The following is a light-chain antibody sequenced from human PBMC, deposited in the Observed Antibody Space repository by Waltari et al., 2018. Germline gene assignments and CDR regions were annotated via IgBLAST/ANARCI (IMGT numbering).Light chain of an antibody. CDR2: YDS. CDR3: LVWHSTTDHHGV. Sequence: SYVVTQSPSVSVAPGETARITCGGENIGSKSVHWYQQRPGQAPGLVISYDSDRPSGIPERFSCSNSGNTATLTISWVEADDEADYYCLVWHSTTDHHGVFGGGTKLTVL. CDR1: NIGSKS. J-gene: IGLJ2*01. V-gene: IGLV3-21*04.